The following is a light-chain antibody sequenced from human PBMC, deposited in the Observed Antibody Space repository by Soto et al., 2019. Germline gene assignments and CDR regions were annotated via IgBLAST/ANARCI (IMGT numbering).Light chain of an antibody. CDR2: EVT. CDR1: NRDVGGYTF. J-gene: IGLJ1*01. Sequence: QSALTQPASVSGSPGQSITISCTGTNRDVGGYTFVSWYQKQPGKAPKLMIYEVTNRPSGVSNRFSGPKSGNTASLTISGLQAEDEADYYCSSYTSSNTYVFGTGTKLTVL. V-gene: IGLV2-14*01. CDR3: SSYTSSNTYV.